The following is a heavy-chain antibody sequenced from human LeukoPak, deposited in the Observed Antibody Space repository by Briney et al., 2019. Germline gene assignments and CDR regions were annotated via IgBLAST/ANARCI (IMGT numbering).Heavy chain of an antibody. D-gene: IGHD2/OR15-2a*01. CDR2: IYSGGST. J-gene: IGHJ4*02. CDR3: AVDGDVYLSNIDYFDY. Sequence: HPGGSLRLSCAASGFTVSSNYMSWVRQAPGKGLEWVSVIYSGGSTYYADSVKGRFTISRDNSKNTLYLQMNSLRAEDTAVYYCAVDGDVYLSNIDYFDYWGQGTLVTVSS. V-gene: IGHV3-66*01. CDR1: GFTVSSNY.